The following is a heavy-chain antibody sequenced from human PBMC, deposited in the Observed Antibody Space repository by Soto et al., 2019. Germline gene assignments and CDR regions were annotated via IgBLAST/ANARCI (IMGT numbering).Heavy chain of an antibody. Sequence: ASETLSLTCTVSGGSISSYYWSRIRQPPGKGLEWIGYIYYSGSTNYNPSLKSRVTISVDTSKNQFSLKLSSVTAADTAVYYCARDHYCSSTSCYTRGGWFDPWGQGTLVTVSS. CDR1: GGSISSYY. CDR2: IYYSGST. V-gene: IGHV4-59*01. D-gene: IGHD2-2*02. CDR3: ARDHYCSSTSCYTRGGWFDP. J-gene: IGHJ5*02.